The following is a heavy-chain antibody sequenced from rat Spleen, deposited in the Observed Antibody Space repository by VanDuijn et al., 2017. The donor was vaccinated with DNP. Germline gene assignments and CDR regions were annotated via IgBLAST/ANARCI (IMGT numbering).Heavy chain of an antibody. CDR2: ISYDVSST. V-gene: IGHV5-7*01. CDR1: GFTFSDYN. Sequence: EVQLVESGGGSVQPGRSLKLSCAASGFTFSDYNMAWVRQAPKKGLEWVATISYDVSSTYYRDSVKGRFTISRDNAKSTLYLQMDSLRSEDTATYYCARHQWTLYFDYWGQGVMVTVSS. D-gene: IGHD3-2*01. J-gene: IGHJ2*01. CDR3: ARHQWTLYFDY.